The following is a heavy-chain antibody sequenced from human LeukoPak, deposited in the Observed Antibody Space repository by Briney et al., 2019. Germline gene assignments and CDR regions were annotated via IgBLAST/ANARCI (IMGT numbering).Heavy chain of an antibody. V-gene: IGHV3-43*02. J-gene: IGHJ6*02. Sequence: TGGSLRLSCSASGFTFDDYAMHWVRQAPGKGLEWVSLISGDGGSTYYADSVKGRFTISRDNSKTSLYLQMNSLRTEDTALYYCAKDPRRYSSGWLYYYYYYGMDVWGQGTTVTVSS. CDR3: AKDPRRYSSGWLYYYYYYGMDV. CDR1: GFTFDDYA. D-gene: IGHD6-19*01. CDR2: ISGDGGST.